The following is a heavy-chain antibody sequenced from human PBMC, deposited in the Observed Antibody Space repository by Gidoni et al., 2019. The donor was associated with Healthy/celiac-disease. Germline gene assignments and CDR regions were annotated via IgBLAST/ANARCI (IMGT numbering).Heavy chain of an antibody. CDR3: ASWPRGRYYDSSGYHYYFDY. D-gene: IGHD3-22*01. CDR2: IYHSGST. CDR1: GGSISSSNW. J-gene: IGHJ4*02. Sequence: QVQLQESGPGLVKPAGTLSLTCEVAGGSISSSNWWSWVRQPPGKGLGWIGEIYHSGSTNYNPSLKSRVTISVDTSKNQFSLKLSSVTAADTAVYYCASWPRGRYYDSSGYHYYFDYWGQGTLVTVSS. V-gene: IGHV4-4*02.